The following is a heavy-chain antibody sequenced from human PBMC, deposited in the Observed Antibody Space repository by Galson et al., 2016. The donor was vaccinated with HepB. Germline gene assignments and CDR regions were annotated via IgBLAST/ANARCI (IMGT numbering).Heavy chain of an antibody. CDR2: ISSSSSYI. V-gene: IGHV3-21*01. D-gene: IGHD3-3*01. CDR1: GFTFSSYS. J-gene: IGHJ6*04. Sequence: SLRLSCAASGFTFSSYSMNWVRQAPGKGLEWVSSISSSSSYIYYADSVKGRFTISRDNAKNSLYLQMNSLRAEDTAVYYCAREGLNLGGRFLEWLPVTYYGMDVWGKGTTVTVSS. CDR3: AREGLNLGGRFLEWLPVTYYGMDV.